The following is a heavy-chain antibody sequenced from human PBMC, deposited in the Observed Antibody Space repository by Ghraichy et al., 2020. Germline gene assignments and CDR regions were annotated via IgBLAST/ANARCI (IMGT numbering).Heavy chain of an antibody. CDR1: GFSFSDYG. V-gene: IGHV3-30*18. J-gene: IGHJ6*02. D-gene: IGHD6-19*01. Sequence: LSLTCAGSGFSFSDYGINWVRQAPGKGLEWVALIASDEMQKHYADSVKGRFTISRDNSKNTVSLQMDSLTIDDTAMYYCMKNEGRQWLGLSGVPMDVWGQGTTVTVSS. CDR3: MKNEGRQWLGLSGVPMDV. CDR2: IASDEMQK.